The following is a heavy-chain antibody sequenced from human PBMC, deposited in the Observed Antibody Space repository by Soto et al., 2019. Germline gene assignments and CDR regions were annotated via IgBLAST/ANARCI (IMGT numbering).Heavy chain of an antibody. D-gene: IGHD6-13*01. J-gene: IGHJ6*02. V-gene: IGHV3-30*18. CDR1: GFTFSSYG. Sequence: QVQLVESGGGVVQPGRSLRLSCAASGFTFSSYGMHWVRQAPGKGLEWVAVISYDGRNKYYADSVKGRFTISRDNSKNTLYRQMNGLRAEETAVYYCAKDQRYSSSWYPGHAYCYGMDVWGQGTTVTVSS. CDR3: AKDQRYSSSWYPGHAYCYGMDV. CDR2: ISYDGRNK.